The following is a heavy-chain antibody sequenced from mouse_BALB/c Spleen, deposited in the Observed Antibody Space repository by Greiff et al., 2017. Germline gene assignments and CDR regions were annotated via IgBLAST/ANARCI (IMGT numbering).Heavy chain of an antibody. CDR2: IDPENGDT. CDR3: NAHLLWK. Sequence: VQLQQSGAELVRSGASVKLSCTASGFNIKDYYMHWVKQRPEQGLEWIGWIDPENGDTEYAPKFQGKATMTADTSSNTAYLQLSSLTSEDTAVYCCNAHLLWKWGQGTTLTVAS. V-gene: IGHV14-4*02. D-gene: IGHD2-1*01. CDR1: GFNIKDYY. J-gene: IGHJ2*01.